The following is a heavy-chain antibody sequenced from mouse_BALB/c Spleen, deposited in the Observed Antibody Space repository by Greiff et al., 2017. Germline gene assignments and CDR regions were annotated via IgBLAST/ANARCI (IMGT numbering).Heavy chain of an antibody. CDR2: IYPSDSYT. J-gene: IGHJ3*01. CDR3: TRSYGSGPWFAY. Sequence: VQLQQPGAELVRPGASVKLSCKASGYTFTSYWINWVKQRPGQGLEWIGNIYPSDSYTNYNQKFKDKATLTVDKSSSTAYMQLSSPTSEDSAVYYCTRSYGSGPWFAYWGQGTLVTVSA. V-gene: IGHV1-69*02. CDR1: GYTFTSYW. D-gene: IGHD1-1*01.